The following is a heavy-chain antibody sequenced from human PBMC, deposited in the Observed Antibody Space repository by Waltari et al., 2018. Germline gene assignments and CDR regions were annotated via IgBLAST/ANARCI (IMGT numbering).Heavy chain of an antibody. CDR1: DVSISSNSHY. CDR2: LSYSGAT. J-gene: IGHJ3*01. Sequence: HLQMQESGPGLLKPSETLSLTCSVSDVSISSNSHYWVWIRQPPGQGREWIGTLSYSGATYSSPSLKSRVTISGDTSRNQLSLILGSVTAADTAVYYCATYIGASIGTAAFDVWGQGTMVTVSA. V-gene: IGHV4-39*01. D-gene: IGHD5-12*01. CDR3: ATYIGASIGTAAFDV.